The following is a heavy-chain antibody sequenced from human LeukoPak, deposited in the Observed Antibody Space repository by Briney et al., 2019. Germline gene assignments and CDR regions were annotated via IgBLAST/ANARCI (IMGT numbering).Heavy chain of an antibody. Sequence: AGGSLRLSCAASGFTFSSYGMHWVRQAPGKGLEWVAVISYDGSNKYYADSVKGRFTISRDNSKNTLYLQMNSLRAEDTAVYYCAKDSTPYYYYGMDVWGQGTTVTVSS. CDR3: AKDSTPYYYYGMDV. CDR1: GFTFSSYG. V-gene: IGHV3-30*18. D-gene: IGHD2-2*01. J-gene: IGHJ6*02. CDR2: ISYDGSNK.